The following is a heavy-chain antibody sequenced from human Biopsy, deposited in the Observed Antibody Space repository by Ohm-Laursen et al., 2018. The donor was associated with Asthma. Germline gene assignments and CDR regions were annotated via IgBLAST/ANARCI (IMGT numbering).Heavy chain of an antibody. D-gene: IGHD1-20*01. CDR1: GFSFSNFA. CDR2: ISKDASTQ. Sequence: SLRLSCAASGFSFSNFAIHWVRQAPGKGLEWVGVISKDASTQDYADSAKGRFTIARDNSKNTLYLQMNSLRVEDTAVYYCARDLRSDNWNPWGMDVWGLGTTVTVAS. V-gene: IGHV3-30*01. J-gene: IGHJ6*02. CDR3: ARDLRSDNWNPWGMDV.